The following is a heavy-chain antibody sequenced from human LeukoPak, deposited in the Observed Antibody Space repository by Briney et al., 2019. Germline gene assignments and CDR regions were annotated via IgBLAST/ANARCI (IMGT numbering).Heavy chain of an antibody. CDR2: IYYGGST. J-gene: IGHJ4*02. CDR1: GYSISSRNW. D-gene: IGHD2-2*01. Sequence: PSDTLSLTCAVSGYSISSRNWWGWIRQPPGKGLEWIGYIYYGGSTYYNPSLKSRVTMSVDTSKNQVSLKLSSVTAADTAVYYCARGVDPAAYDYWGQGTLVTVSS. V-gene: IGHV4-28*03. CDR3: ARGVDPAAYDY.